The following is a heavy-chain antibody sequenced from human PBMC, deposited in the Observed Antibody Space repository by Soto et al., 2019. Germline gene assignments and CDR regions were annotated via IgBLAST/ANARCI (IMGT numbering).Heavy chain of an antibody. CDR2: INQHGSEK. J-gene: IGHJ3*02. CDR3: AREGVPVALDI. V-gene: IGHV3-7*03. Sequence: PGGTLRLSCATSGFTFSIFWMSWVRQAPGKGLEWVANINQHGSEKYYVDSARGLFTISRDNATNSLYLQMNSPKTEDSAVYFCAREGVPVALDIWGQGTVVTVSS. CDR1: GFTFSIFW. D-gene: IGHD2-8*01.